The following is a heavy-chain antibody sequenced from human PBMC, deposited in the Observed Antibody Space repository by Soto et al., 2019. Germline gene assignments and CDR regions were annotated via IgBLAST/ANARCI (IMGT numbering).Heavy chain of an antibody. Sequence: GGSLRLSCSASGFTFSSYDMHWFRQGPGKGLEWVSAIGTAGDTNYAGSVKGRFTISRENAKNSLYLQMNSLRAGDTAIYFCARAIGPTLFDYWGQGTLVTVSS. CDR3: ARAIGPTLFDY. CDR2: IGTAGDT. D-gene: IGHD3-22*01. CDR1: GFTFSSYD. V-gene: IGHV3-13*04. J-gene: IGHJ4*02.